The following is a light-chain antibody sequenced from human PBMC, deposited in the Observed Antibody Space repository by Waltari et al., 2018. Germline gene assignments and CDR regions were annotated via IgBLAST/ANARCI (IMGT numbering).Light chain of an antibody. CDR2: AVS. Sequence: EIVFTQSPDTLSLSPDERATLTCRASEIVSGYLAWYYQSPGKAPRLLIYAVSKRAAGIPARFSGSGSETEFTLTISSLETEDFVVYLCQQRSAWPRTFGQGTKV. J-gene: IGKJ1*01. V-gene: IGKV3-11*01. CDR3: QQRSAWPRT. CDR1: EIVSGY.